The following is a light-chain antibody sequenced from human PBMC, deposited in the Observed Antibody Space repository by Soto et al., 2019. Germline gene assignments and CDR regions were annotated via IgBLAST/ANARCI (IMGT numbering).Light chain of an antibody. J-gene: IGKJ2*01. Sequence: EIVLTQSPGTLSLFPGERATLSCRASQSVSSSYLAWYQQKPGQAPRLLIYGASGRATGIPDRFSGSGSGTDFTLTISRLEPEDFAVYYCQQYPGYTFGQGTKLEIK. CDR2: GAS. CDR3: QQYPGYT. CDR1: QSVSSSY. V-gene: IGKV3-20*01.